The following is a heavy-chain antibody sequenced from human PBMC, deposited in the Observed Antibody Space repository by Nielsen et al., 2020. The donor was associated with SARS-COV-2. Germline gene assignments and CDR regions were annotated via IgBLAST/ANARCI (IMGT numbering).Heavy chain of an antibody. Sequence: GESLKISCSASGFTFSSYAMHWVRQAPGKGLEWVSYISSGSSTIYYADSVKGRFTISRDNAKNSLFLQMNSLRAEDTAVYYCARAGYCSSTSCYGSYWYFDLWGRGTLVTVSS. J-gene: IGHJ2*01. CDR3: ARAGYCSSTSCYGSYWYFDL. CDR2: ISSGSSTI. D-gene: IGHD2-2*01. V-gene: IGHV3-48*01. CDR1: GFTFSSYA.